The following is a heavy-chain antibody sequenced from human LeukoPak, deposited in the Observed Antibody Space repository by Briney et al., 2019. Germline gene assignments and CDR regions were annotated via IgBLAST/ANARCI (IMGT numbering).Heavy chain of an antibody. CDR1: GGSVSSGSYY. D-gene: IGHD6-13*01. CDR2: MYHGGST. Sequence: SETLSLTCTVSGGSVSSGSYYWSWIRQPPGKGLEWIGYMYHGGSTNYNPSLKSRVTISVDTSKNQFSLKLSSVTAADTAVYYCTASSSWFYGMDVWGQGTTVTVSS. J-gene: IGHJ6*02. CDR3: TASSSWFYGMDV. V-gene: IGHV4-61*01.